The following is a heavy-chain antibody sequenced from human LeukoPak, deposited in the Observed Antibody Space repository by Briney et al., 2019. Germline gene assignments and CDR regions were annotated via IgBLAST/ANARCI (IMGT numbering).Heavy chain of an antibody. CDR3: ARASMRMATAGLVDY. Sequence: GGSLRLSCDASGFTFSSYSMNWVRQAPGKGLEWISYIRSSTTTIYYADSVKGRFTISTDNAKNSLYLQMNSLRAGDTAVYYCARASMRMATAGLVDYWGQGTLVTVSS. V-gene: IGHV3-48*01. CDR2: IRSSTTTI. J-gene: IGHJ4*02. D-gene: IGHD5-24*01. CDR1: GFTFSSYS.